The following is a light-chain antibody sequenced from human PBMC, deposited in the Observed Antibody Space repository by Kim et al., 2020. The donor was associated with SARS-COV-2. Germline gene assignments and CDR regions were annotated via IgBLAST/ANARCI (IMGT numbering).Light chain of an antibody. Sequence: KTVSISCTRSSDSIASNYVQCYQQRPGSSPTTIILEDNQIPSGVPVRFSGSIDISSNSASLTISGLKTEDEADYYCQSYDRNYNWVFGGGTQLTVL. CDR3: QSYDRNYNWV. CDR1: SDSIASNY. J-gene: IGLJ3*02. V-gene: IGLV6-57*01. CDR2: EDN.